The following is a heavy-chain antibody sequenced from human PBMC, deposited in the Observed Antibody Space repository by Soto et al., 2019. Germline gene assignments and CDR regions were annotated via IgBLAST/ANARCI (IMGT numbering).Heavy chain of an antibody. Sequence: SETLSLTCTVSGGSISSYYWSWIRQPPGKGLEWIGYIYYSGSTNYNPSLKSRVTISVDTSKNQFSLKLGSVTAADTAVYYCARGQAAAGTWGSSGWYGGAMKNFDYWGQGTLVTVSS. J-gene: IGHJ4*02. CDR3: ARGQAAAGTWGSSGWYGGAMKNFDY. CDR1: GGSISSYY. V-gene: IGHV4-59*01. CDR2: IYYSGST. D-gene: IGHD6-13*01.